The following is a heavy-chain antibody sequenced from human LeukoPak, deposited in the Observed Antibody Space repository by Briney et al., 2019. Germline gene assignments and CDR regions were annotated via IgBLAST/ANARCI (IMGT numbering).Heavy chain of an antibody. J-gene: IGHJ6*02. Sequence: SETLSLTCAVSGDSISTTNYYWGWIRQPPGKGLEWIGIIYYSGITHYNPSLKSRVTILVDTSKNQFSLQLNSVTPEDTAVYYCARDTPLTPVVRDPTGLYYGMDVWGQGTTVTVSS. V-gene: IGHV4-39*07. CDR1: GDSISTTNYY. CDR2: IYYSGIT. CDR3: ARDTPLTPVVRDPTGLYYGMDV. D-gene: IGHD4/OR15-4a*01.